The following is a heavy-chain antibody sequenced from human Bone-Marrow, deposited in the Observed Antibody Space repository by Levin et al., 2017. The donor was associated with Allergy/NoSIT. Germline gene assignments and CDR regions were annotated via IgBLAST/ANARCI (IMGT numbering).Heavy chain of an antibody. CDR1: GFTFDDYA. V-gene: IGHV3-9*01. J-gene: IGHJ6*02. D-gene: IGHD2-15*01. Sequence: SCAASGFTFDDYAMHWVRQAPGKGLEWVSGISWNSGSIGYADSVKGRFTISRDNAKNSLYLQMNSLRAEDTALYYCAKDTQDIVVVVAAKGFGNYGMDVWGQGTTVTVSS. CDR3: AKDTQDIVVVVAAKGFGNYGMDV. CDR2: ISWNSGSI.